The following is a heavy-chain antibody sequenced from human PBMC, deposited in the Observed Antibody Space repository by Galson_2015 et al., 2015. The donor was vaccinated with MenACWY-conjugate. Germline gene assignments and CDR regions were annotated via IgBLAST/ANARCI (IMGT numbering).Heavy chain of an antibody. CDR2: IDSDGSSK. CDR1: GFTFSSSW. Sequence: SLRLSCAASGFTFSSSWMHWVRHLPGKGLVCVSRIDSDGSSKTYADSVKGRFTISRDNVKNTLYLQMNSLRVDDTAVYYCARGSSDWDGIDYWGRGTLVTVSS. J-gene: IGHJ4*02. CDR3: ARGSSDWDGIDY. V-gene: IGHV3-74*01. D-gene: IGHD6-25*01.